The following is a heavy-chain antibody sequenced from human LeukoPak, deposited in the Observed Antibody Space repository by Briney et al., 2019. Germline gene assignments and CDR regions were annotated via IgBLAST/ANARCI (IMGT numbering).Heavy chain of an antibody. V-gene: IGHV3-23*01. CDR3: AKTFYDILTGYLES. CDR1: GFTFSSYA. Sequence: GGSLRLSCAASGFTFSSYAMSWVRQAPGKGQEWVSAISGSGGSTYYADSVKGRFTISRDNSKNTLYLQMNSLRAEDTAVYYCAKTFYDILTGYLESWGQGTLVTVSS. CDR2: ISGSGGST. J-gene: IGHJ4*02. D-gene: IGHD3-9*01.